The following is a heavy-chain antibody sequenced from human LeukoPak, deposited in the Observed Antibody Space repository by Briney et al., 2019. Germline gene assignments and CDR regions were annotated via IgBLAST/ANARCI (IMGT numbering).Heavy chain of an antibody. V-gene: IGHV3-30-3*01. Sequence: GGSLRLSCAASGFTFSSYAMHWVRQAPGKGLEWVAVISYDGSNKYYADSVKGRFTISRDNSKNTLYLQMNSLRAEDTAVYYCAREQWLAPDYWGQGTLVTVSS. D-gene: IGHD6-19*01. CDR3: AREQWLAPDY. CDR1: GFTFSSYA. CDR2: ISYDGSNK. J-gene: IGHJ4*02.